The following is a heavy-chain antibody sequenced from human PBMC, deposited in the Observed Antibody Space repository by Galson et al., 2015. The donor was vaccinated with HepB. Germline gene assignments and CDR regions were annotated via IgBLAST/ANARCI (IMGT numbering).Heavy chain of an antibody. CDR1: GSTVSTNY. Sequence: SLRLSCAASGSTVSTNYMTWVRQAPGRGLEWVSVFYSDGGTYYADFVRGRFIISRDDSKNTLYLQMNSLRGDDTAIYYCAREVVAGRDYWGQGTLVTVSS. D-gene: IGHD2-15*01. J-gene: IGHJ4*02. CDR3: AREVVAGRDY. CDR2: FYSDGGT. V-gene: IGHV3-53*01.